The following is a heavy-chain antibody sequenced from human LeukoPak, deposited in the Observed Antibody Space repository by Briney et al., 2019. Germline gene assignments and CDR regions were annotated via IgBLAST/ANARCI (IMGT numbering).Heavy chain of an antibody. CDR3: AQSQAGYSGSYSPSPPSHFDY. CDR1: GGTFSSYA. D-gene: IGHD1-26*01. Sequence: SVKVSCKASGGTFSSYAISWVRQAPGQGLEWMGGIIPIFGTANYAQKFQGRVTITADKSTSTAYMELSSLRSEDTAVYYCAQSQAGYSGSYSPSPPSHFDYWGQGTLVTVSS. V-gene: IGHV1-69*06. J-gene: IGHJ4*02. CDR2: IIPIFGTA.